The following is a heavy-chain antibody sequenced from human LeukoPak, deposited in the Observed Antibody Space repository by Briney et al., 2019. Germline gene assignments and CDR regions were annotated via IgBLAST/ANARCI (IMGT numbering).Heavy chain of an antibody. D-gene: IGHD3-10*01. V-gene: IGHV3-15*01. J-gene: IGHJ4*02. CDR2: IKRKTDSGTT. CDR3: TLPWGSGSYYDY. Sequence: GGSLRLSCAASGFTFNNAWMSWVRQAPGKGLEWVGRIKRKTDSGTTDYAAPVKGRFTISRDDSKNTLFLQMNSLKTEDTAVYYCTLPWGSGSYYDYWGQGTLVTVSS. CDR1: GFTFNNAW.